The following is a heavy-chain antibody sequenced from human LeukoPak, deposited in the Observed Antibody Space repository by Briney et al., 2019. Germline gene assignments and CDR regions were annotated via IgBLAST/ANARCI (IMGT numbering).Heavy chain of an antibody. CDR3: AKHVLSVYQLQLDY. D-gene: IGHD2-2*01. V-gene: IGHV3-23*01. Sequence: PGGSLRLSCAASGFTFTSYAMTWVRQAPGKGLEWVSTISGNSHIAYYADSVKGRFTISRDTSKNTLYLQMNSLRAEDTAMYYCAKHVLSVYQLQLDYWGQGTLVTVSS. CDR2: ISGNSHIA. CDR1: GFTFTSYA. J-gene: IGHJ4*02.